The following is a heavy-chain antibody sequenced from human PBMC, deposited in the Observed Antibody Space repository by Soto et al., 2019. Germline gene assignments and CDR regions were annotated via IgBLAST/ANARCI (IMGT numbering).Heavy chain of an antibody. D-gene: IGHD3-3*01. CDR2: ISSSSSTI. J-gene: IGHJ5*02. CDR3: ARDGYYDFWSGYFDP. V-gene: IGHV3-48*01. CDR1: GFTFSSYS. Sequence: GGSLRLSCAASGFTFSSYSMNWVRQAPGKGLEWVSYISSSSSTIYYADSVKGRFTISRDNAKNSLYLQMNSLRAEDTAVYYCARDGYYDFWSGYFDPWGQGTLVTVSS.